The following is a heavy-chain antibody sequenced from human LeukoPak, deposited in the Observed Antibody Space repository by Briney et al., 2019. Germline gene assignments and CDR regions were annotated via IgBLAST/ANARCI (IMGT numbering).Heavy chain of an antibody. J-gene: IGHJ3*02. CDR2: INPNSGGT. D-gene: IGHD3-22*01. CDR1: GYTFTGYY. V-gene: IGHV1-2*02. Sequence: ASVKVSCKASGYTFTGYYMHWVRQAPGQGLEWMGWINPNSGGTNYAQKFQGRVTMTRDTSISTAYMELSRLRSDDTAVYYCAREGYYDSSGPNAFDIWGQGTMVTVSS. CDR3: AREGYYDSSGPNAFDI.